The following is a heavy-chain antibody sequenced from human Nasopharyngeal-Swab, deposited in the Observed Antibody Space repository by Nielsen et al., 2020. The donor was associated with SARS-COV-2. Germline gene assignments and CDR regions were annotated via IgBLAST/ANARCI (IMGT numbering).Heavy chain of an antibody. V-gene: IGHV3-9*01. Sequence: SEFPLMIMPSTGSGKAPGRGRRGSQVIVGIVGSIGYADSVKGRFTISRDNAKNSLYLQMNSLRAEDTALYYCAKMPYGDTAMVPHWYFDLWGSGTLVTVSS. CDR2: IVGIVGSI. CDR1: EFPLMIMP. J-gene: IGHJ2*01. D-gene: IGHD5-18*01. CDR3: AKMPYGDTAMVPHWYFDL.